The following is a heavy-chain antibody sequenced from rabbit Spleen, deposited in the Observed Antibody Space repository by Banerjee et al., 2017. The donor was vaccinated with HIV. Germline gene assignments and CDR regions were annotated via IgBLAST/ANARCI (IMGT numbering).Heavy chain of an antibody. V-gene: IGHV1S40*01. D-gene: IGHD2-1*01. Sequence: QSLEESGGDLVKPEGSLTLTCTASGFSFSNSYYMCWVRQAPGKGLEWIGCINTGSGNTYYASWAKGRFTISKTSSTTVTLQMTSLTAADTSTYFCARQYVNGGDYAFNPWGPGTLVTVS. CDR3: ARQYVNGGDYAFNP. CDR2: INTGSGNT. J-gene: IGHJ2*01. CDR1: GFSFSNSYY.